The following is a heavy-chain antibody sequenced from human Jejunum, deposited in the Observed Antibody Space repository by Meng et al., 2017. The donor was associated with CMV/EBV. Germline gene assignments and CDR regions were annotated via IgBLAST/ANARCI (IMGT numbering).Heavy chain of an antibody. V-gene: IGHV6-1*01. CDR2: TYYRSKWYT. CDR1: GDSVSSTSAT. CDR3: ARGSYSNSLDY. J-gene: IGHJ4*02. Sequence: GDSVSSTSATWDWIRHSPSRGLEWLGRTYYRSKWYTNYAESVKSRITINRDTSKNQFSLQLDSVIPEDTAVYYCARGSYSNSLDYWGQGTLVTVSS. D-gene: IGHD6-13*01.